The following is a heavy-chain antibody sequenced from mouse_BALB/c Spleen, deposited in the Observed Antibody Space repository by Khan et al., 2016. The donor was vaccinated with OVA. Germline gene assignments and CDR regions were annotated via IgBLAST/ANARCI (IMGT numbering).Heavy chain of an antibody. J-gene: IGHJ1*01. CDR1: GYTFTNYD. D-gene: IGHD2-1*01. CDR3: ARHNYGSDLYWYCDV. V-gene: IGHV1-85*01. CDR2: IFPGDDST. Sequence: QVQLKQSGAELVKPGASVKLSCKASGYTFTNYDINWVRQRSEQGLEWIGWIFPGDDSTKYNEKFKGKATLTTDKSSNTVYMQLSRLTSEDSAVYFCARHNYGSDLYWYCDVWGAGTTVTVSS.